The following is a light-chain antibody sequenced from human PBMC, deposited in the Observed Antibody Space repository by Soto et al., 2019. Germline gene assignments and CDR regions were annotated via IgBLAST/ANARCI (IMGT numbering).Light chain of an antibody. V-gene: IGKV3-11*01. J-gene: IGKJ2*01. Sequence: EIVLTQSPATLSLSPGERATLSCLASQTVNTFLAWYQHKPGQAPRLLIYDASNRATGIPARFSGSGSGTDFTLTISSLEPEDFAVYYCQQRSNWPYTFGQGTKLEIK. CDR1: QTVNTF. CDR2: DAS. CDR3: QQRSNWPYT.